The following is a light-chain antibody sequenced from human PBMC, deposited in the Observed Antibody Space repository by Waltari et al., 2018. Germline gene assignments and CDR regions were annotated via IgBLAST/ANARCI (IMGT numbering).Light chain of an antibody. J-gene: IGKJ1*01. CDR2: HAS. CDR1: QSIGIY. Sequence: EIVLTQSPGTLSLSPGERATLSCRASQSIGIYLAWYQQKPGQAPRLLMYHASSRATGIPDRFSGSGSGTDFSLTISRLEPEDFAVYYCQKYESLPATFGQGP. CDR3: QKYESLPAT. V-gene: IGKV3-20*01.